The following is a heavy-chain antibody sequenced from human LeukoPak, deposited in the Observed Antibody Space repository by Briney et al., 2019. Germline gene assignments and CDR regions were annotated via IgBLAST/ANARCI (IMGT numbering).Heavy chain of an antibody. J-gene: IGHJ5*02. V-gene: IGHV1-69*01. CDR2: IIPIFGTA. D-gene: IGHD3-3*01. CDR3: ARDTPHYYDFWSGYYFNWFDP. CDR1: GGTFSSYA. Sequence: ASVKVSCKASGGTFSSYAISWVRQAPGQGLEWMGGIIPIFGTANYAQKFQGRVTITADESTSTAYMELSSLRSEDTAVYYCARDTPHYYDFWSGYYFNWFDPWGQGTLVTVSS.